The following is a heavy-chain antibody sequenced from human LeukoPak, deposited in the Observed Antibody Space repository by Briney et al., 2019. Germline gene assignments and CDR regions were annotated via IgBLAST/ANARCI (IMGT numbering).Heavy chain of an antibody. V-gene: IGHV3-11*01. CDR2: ISSSGSTI. CDR1: GFTFSDYY. CDR3: ARRATMVRGIPAFDY. J-gene: IGHJ4*02. D-gene: IGHD3-10*01. Sequence: PGGSLRLSCAASGFTFSDYYMSWIRQAPGKGLEWVSYISSSGSTIYYADSVKGRFTISRDNAKNSLYLQMNSLRAEDTAVYYCARRATMVRGIPAFDYWGQGTLVTVSS.